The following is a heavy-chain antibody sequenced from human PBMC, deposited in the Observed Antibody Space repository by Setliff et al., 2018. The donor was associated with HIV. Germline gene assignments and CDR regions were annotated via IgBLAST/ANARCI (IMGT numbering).Heavy chain of an antibody. CDR2: ISPYNGDA. J-gene: IGHJ4*02. V-gene: IGHV1-18*01. D-gene: IGHD3-3*01. CDR3: ARMQAYYNFWRSTYYFDY. CDR1: GYPFTSYG. Sequence: ASVKVSCKASGYPFTSYGICWVRQAPGHGLEWMGYISPYNGDAYYAEKFQGRVTMTTDTSTTAVSMELTNLRSDDTAVYFCARMQAYYNFWRSTYYFDYWGRGTPVTVSS.